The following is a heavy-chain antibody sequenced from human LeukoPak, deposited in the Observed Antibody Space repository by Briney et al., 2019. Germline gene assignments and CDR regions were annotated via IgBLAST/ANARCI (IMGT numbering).Heavy chain of an antibody. CDR2: IYHSGTT. CDR3: ARAGRSAWYAGGAFDI. Sequence: PSETLSLTCAVSGDSISSINWWSWVRQPPGKGLEWIGEIYHSGTTNYNPSLKSRVTISVDKSKNQFSLKLSSVTAADTAVYYCARAGRSAWYAGGAFDIWGQGTMVTVSS. D-gene: IGHD6-19*01. J-gene: IGHJ3*02. V-gene: IGHV4-4*02. CDR1: GDSISSINW.